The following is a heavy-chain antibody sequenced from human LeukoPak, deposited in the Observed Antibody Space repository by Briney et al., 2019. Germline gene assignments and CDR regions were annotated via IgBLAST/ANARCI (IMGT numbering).Heavy chain of an antibody. V-gene: IGHV5-51*01. Sequence: GESLQISCQTSGYFFGTYWIGWVRQPPEKGLEWMGVIFAGDSDTRYSPSFEGQVTIFVDKSISTVYLQWHNLRASDTGVYYCARHDYAPDFWGQGTLVTVSS. CDR2: IFAGDSDT. CDR3: ARHDYAPDF. J-gene: IGHJ4*02. D-gene: IGHD4-17*01. CDR1: GYFFGTYW.